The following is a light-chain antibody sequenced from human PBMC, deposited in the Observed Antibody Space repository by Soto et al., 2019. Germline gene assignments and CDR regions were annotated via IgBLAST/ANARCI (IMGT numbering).Light chain of an antibody. J-gene: IGLJ3*02. CDR3: QSYDKSLSGVV. CDR2: SHN. V-gene: IGLV1-40*01. CDR1: SSNIGAGYD. Sequence: QPVLTQPPSVSGAPGQRVTISCTGSSSNIGAGYDVHWYQQLPGTAPKLLISSHNNRPSGVPDRFSGSKSGTSASLAITGLQAEDEADYYCQSYDKSLSGVVFGGGTKLTVL.